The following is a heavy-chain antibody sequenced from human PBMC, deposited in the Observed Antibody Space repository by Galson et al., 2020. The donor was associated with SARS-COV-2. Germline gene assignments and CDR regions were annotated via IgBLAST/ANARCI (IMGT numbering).Heavy chain of an antibody. CDR3: ANADAGDYSHYDN. Sequence: GGSLRLSCTASGFTFNTYAMSWVRQAPGRGLEWVALISASGSVTKYAHSVQGRFTVSRDNSKNTLILQLDGLTVDDTATYYCANADAGDYSHYDNWGQGTLVTVSS. CDR2: ISASGSVT. D-gene: IGHD4-17*01. V-gene: IGHV3-23*01. CDR1: GFTFNTYA. J-gene: IGHJ4*02.